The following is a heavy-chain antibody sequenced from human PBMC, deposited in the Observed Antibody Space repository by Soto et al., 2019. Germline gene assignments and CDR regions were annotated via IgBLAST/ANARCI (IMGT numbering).Heavy chain of an antibody. J-gene: IGHJ4*02. CDR3: ARDYSRGWYGH. CDR1: GGSVSSGSHY. CDR2: IYYSGTT. Sequence: QVQLQESGPGLVKPSETLSLTCTVSGGSVSSGSHYWSWIRQPPGKGLEWIGYIYYSGTTNYNPSLKSRVSISVDTSKNQVSLKLSSVTAADTAVYYCARDYSRGWYGHWGQGTLVTVSS. D-gene: IGHD6-19*01. V-gene: IGHV4-61*01.